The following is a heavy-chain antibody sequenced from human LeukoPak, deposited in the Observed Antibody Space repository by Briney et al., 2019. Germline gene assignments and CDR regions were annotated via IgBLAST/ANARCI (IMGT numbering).Heavy chain of an antibody. D-gene: IGHD7-27*01. CDR2: ISYGGSNK. J-gene: IGHJ4*02. CDR3: ARGPTRGSCPGEADY. Sequence: GGSLRLSCAASGFTFSSYAMSWVRQAQDQGLEKVAVISYGGSNKYYADSVTGRFTISRDNSKDTLYLQMSSLSTEDTALYYCARGPTRGSCPGEADYWGRGTLVTVSS. V-gene: IGHV3-30-3*01. CDR1: GFTFSSYA.